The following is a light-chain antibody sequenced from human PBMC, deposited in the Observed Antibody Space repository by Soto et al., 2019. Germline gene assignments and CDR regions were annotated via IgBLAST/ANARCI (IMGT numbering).Light chain of an antibody. CDR1: SSDVGGYNY. CDR2: DVS. J-gene: IGLJ2*01. CDR3: SSYTSSSTLVV. Sequence: QSVLTQPASVSGSPGQSITIACTGTSSDVGGYNYVSWYQQHPGKAPKLMIYDVSNRPSGVSNRFSGSKSGNTASLTISGLQHEDEADYYCSSYTSSSTLVVFGGGTKLTVL. V-gene: IGLV2-14*01.